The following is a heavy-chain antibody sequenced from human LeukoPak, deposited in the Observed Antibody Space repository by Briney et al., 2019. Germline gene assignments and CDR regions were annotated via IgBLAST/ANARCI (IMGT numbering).Heavy chain of an antibody. J-gene: IGHJ4*02. Sequence: ASVKVSCKASRDTFSSYAINWVRQAPGQGLEWMGGIIPTFGTTNYAQKFQGRVTITTDDSTSTAYMELSSLRSEDTAVYYCARGRCVGSTSCYYFDYWGQGTLVTVSS. V-gene: IGHV1-69*05. D-gene: IGHD2-2*01. CDR1: RDTFSSYA. CDR3: ARGRCVGSTSCYYFDY. CDR2: IIPTFGTT.